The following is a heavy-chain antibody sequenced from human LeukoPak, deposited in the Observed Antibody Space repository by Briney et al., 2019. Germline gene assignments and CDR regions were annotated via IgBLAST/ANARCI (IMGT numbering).Heavy chain of an antibody. J-gene: IGHJ4*02. CDR2: ISSSSSTI. Sequence: GGSLRLSCAASGFSFSSYSMNWVRQAPGKGLEWVSYISSSSSTIYYADSVKGRFTISRDNAKNSLYLQMNSLRAKDTAVYYCARDWAAAGYYFDYWGQGTLVTVSS. D-gene: IGHD6-13*01. CDR1: GFSFSSYS. V-gene: IGHV3-48*04. CDR3: ARDWAAAGYYFDY.